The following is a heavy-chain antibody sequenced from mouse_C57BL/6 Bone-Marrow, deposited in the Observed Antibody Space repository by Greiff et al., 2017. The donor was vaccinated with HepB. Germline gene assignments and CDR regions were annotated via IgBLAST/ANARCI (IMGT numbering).Heavy chain of an antibody. D-gene: IGHD4-1*01. J-gene: IGHJ3*01. CDR2: ISNGGGST. CDR3: ARRFWDWFAY. CDR1: GFTFSDYY. Sequence: EVKVVESGGGLVQPGGSLKLSCAASGFTFSDYYMYWVRQTPEKRLEWVAYISNGGGSTYYPDTVKGRFTISRDNAKNTLYLQMSRLKSEDTAMYYCARRFWDWFAYWGQGTLVTVSA. V-gene: IGHV5-12*01.